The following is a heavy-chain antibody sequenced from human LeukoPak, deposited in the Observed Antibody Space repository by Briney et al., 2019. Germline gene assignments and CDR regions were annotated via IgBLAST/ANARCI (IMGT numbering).Heavy chain of an antibody. Sequence: SETLSLTCAVYGGSFIGYYWSWIRQPPGKGLGWIGEINHSGSTNYNPSLKSRVTISVDTSKNQFSLKLSSVTAADTAVYYCARGIAVAGKVGGLDYWGQGTLVTVSS. J-gene: IGHJ4*02. D-gene: IGHD6-19*01. V-gene: IGHV4-34*01. CDR2: INHSGST. CDR1: GGSFIGYY. CDR3: ARGIAVAGKVGGLDY.